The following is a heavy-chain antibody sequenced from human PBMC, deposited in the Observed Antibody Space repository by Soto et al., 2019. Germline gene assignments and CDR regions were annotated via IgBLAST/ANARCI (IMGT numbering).Heavy chain of an antibody. CDR1: GYTFTSYG. J-gene: IGHJ6*02. Sequence: ASVKVSCKASGYTFTSYGISWVRQAPGQGLEWMGWISAYTGNTNYAQKLKGRVTMTTDTSTSTSYMELRSMRSDDTAVYYCARESEDIVVVPAAMDYYYYGMDVWG. CDR2: ISAYTGNT. V-gene: IGHV1-18*04. D-gene: IGHD2-2*01. CDR3: ARESEDIVVVPAAMDYYYYGMDV.